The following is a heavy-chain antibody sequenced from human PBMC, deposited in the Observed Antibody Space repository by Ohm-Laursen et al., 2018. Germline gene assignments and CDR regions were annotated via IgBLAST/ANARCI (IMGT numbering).Heavy chain of an antibody. J-gene: IGHJ4*02. CDR1: GFTFKNYA. Sequence: SLRLSCAASGFTFKNYAMHWVRQVPGEGLEWVSGIGRNSDSLDYADSVKGRFTISRDNAKSAVYLQMNSLRPEDTAFYYCAKDDLGSIDYWGQGTLVTVSS. CDR2: IGRNSDSL. D-gene: IGHD7-27*01. CDR3: AKDDLGSIDY. V-gene: IGHV3-9*01.